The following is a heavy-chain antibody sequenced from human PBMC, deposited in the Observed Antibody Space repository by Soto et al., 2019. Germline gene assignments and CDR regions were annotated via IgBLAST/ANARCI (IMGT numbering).Heavy chain of an antibody. CDR3: ARFAFNWFGP. Sequence: QVQLQQWGAGLLKPSETLSLTCAVYGGSFSGYYWSWIRQPPGKGLEWIGEINHSGSTNYNPSLKSRVTISLDTSKDRFSLKLSSVTAALTVVYYCARFAFNWFGPWGQGSLVTVSS. J-gene: IGHJ5*02. V-gene: IGHV4-34*01. CDR2: INHSGST. CDR1: GGSFSGYY.